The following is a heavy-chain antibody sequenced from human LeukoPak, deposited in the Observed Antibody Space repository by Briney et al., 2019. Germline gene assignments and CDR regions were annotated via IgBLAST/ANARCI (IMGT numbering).Heavy chain of an antibody. Sequence: AASVKVSCKASGYTFTGYYMHWVRQAPGQGLEWMGWINPNSGGTNYAQKFQGRVTMTRGTSISTAYMELSRLRSDDTAVYYCARGNTVTNYYYYYYMDVWGKGTTVTVSS. CDR2: INPNSGGT. CDR1: GYTFTGYY. D-gene: IGHD4-17*01. V-gene: IGHV1-2*02. CDR3: ARGNTVTNYYYYYYMDV. J-gene: IGHJ6*03.